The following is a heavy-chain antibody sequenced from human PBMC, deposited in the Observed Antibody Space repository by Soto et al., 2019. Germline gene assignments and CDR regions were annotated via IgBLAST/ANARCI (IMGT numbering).Heavy chain of an antibody. V-gene: IGHV4-59*11. CDR1: GGSISTHY. CDR2: VYYTGST. Sequence: SETLSLTCTVSGGSISTHYWTWIRQPPGQGLGWIGYVYYTGSTNYNPSLKSRVTISVDTSKNQFSLKLSSVTAADTAVYYCARAPGIAVAGNWYWGQGTLVTVSS. D-gene: IGHD6-19*01. J-gene: IGHJ4*02. CDR3: ARAPGIAVAGNWY.